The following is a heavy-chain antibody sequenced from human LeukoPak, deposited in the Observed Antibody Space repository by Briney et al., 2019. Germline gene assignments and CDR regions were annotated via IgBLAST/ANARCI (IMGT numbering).Heavy chain of an antibody. CDR3: ARGPSIMITFGGVNPMYCFDY. D-gene: IGHD3-16*01. J-gene: IGHJ4*02. Sequence: SETLSLTCAVYGGSFSGYYWSWIRQPPGKALEWIGEINHSGSTNYNPSLKSRVTISVDTSKNQFSLKLSSVTAADTAVYYCARGPSIMITFGGVNPMYCFDYWGQGTLVTVSS. CDR1: GGSFSGYY. CDR2: INHSGST. V-gene: IGHV4-34*01.